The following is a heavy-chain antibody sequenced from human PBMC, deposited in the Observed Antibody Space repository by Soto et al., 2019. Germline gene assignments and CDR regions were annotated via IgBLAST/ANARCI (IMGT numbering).Heavy chain of an antibody. CDR1: GGSISSYY. D-gene: IGHD6-13*01. CDR3: ASIAAAWGDAFDI. J-gene: IGHJ3*02. CDR2: IYTSGNT. V-gene: IGHV4-4*07. Sequence: PSETLSLTCTVSGGSISSYYWSWIRQPAGKGLEWIGRIYTSGNTNYNPSLKSRVTISVDKSKNQFSLKLSSVTAADTAVYYCASIAAAWGDAFDIWGQGTMVTVSS.